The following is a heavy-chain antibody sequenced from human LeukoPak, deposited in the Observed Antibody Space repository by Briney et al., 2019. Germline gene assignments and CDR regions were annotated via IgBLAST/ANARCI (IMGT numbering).Heavy chain of an antibody. Sequence: PSETLSLTCAVYGGSFSGYYWSWIRQPPGKGLEWIGEINHSGSTNYNPSLQSRVTISVDTSKNQFSLKLSSVTAADTAVYYCARAPFSGYYGYWGQGTLVTVSS. CDR1: GGSFSGYY. CDR3: ARAPFSGYYGY. V-gene: IGHV4-34*01. J-gene: IGHJ4*02. CDR2: INHSGST. D-gene: IGHD3-22*01.